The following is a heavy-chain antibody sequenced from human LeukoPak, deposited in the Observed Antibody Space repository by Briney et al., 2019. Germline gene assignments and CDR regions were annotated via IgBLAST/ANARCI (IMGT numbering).Heavy chain of an antibody. CDR2: IIPIFGTA. CDR3: ASTPVVEQQSSRNSDY. CDR1: GGTFSSYA. V-gene: IGHV1-69*05. D-gene: IGHD6-13*01. J-gene: IGHJ4*02. Sequence: ASVKVSCKASGGTFSSYAISWVRQAPGQGLEWMGGIIPIFGTANYAQKFQGRVTITTDESTSTAYMELSSLRSEDTAVYYCASTPVVEQQSSRNSDYWGQGTLVTVSS.